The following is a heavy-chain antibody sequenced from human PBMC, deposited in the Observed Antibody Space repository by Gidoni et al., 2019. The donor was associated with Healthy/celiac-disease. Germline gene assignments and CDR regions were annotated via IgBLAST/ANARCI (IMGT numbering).Heavy chain of an antibody. Sequence: QVQLVQSGAEVKKPGSSVKVSCKASGGTFSSYALSWVRQAPGQGLGWMGGIIPIFGTANYAQKFQVRVTITADESTSTAYMELSSLRSEDTAVYYCARAWGYNSGWFDPWGQGTLVTVSS. J-gene: IGHJ5*02. V-gene: IGHV1-69*01. CDR3: ARAWGYNSGWFDP. CDR1: GGTFSSYA. D-gene: IGHD1-20*01. CDR2: IIPIFGTA.